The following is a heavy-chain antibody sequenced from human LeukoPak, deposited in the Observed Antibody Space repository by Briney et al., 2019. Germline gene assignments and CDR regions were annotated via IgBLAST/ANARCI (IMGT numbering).Heavy chain of an antibody. D-gene: IGHD1-26*01. J-gene: IGHJ2*01. CDR2: ISYDGSNK. Sequence: GRSLRLSCAASGFTFSSYAMHWVRQAPGKGLEWVAVISYDGSNKYYADSVKSRFTISRDNSKNTLYLQMNSLRAEDTAVYYCARVNSGSYWYFDLGGRGTLVTVSS. CDR3: ARVNSGSYWYFDL. V-gene: IGHV3-30*01. CDR1: GFTFSSYA.